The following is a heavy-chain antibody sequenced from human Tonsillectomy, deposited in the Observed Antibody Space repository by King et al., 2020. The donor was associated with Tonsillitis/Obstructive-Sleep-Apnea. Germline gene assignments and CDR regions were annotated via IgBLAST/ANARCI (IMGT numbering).Heavy chain of an antibody. D-gene: IGHD3-16*01. CDR1: GGSISSYY. V-gene: IGHV4-59*08. J-gene: IGHJ4*02. CDR3: ASWGAGGRMGGFDY. Sequence: VQLQESGPGLVKPSETLSLTCTVSGGSISSYYWSWIRQPPGKGLEWIGYIYYSGSTNYNPSLKSRVTISVDTSKNQFSLKLSSVTAADTAVYYCASWGAGGRMGGFDYWGQGTLVTVSS. CDR2: IYYSGST.